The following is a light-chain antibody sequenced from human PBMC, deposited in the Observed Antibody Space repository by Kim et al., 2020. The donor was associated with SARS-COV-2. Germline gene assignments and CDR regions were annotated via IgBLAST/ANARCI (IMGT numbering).Light chain of an antibody. J-gene: IGKJ2*01. CDR2: DAS. CDR3: QHRRTWPLT. V-gene: IGKV3-11*01. Sequence: EIVLTQSPATLSLSPVERATLSCRASQYIDNWLAWYQQKPGQVPRLLIYDASNRATGIPARFSGSGSGTDFTLTISSLEPEDFAVYYCQHRRTWPLTFGQGTKLEI. CDR1: QYIDNW.